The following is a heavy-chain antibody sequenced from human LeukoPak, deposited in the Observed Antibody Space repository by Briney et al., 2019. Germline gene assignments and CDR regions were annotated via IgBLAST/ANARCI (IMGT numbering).Heavy chain of an antibody. V-gene: IGHV3-21*01. J-gene: IGHJ6*02. CDR2: ISSSSSYI. CDR3: SREEVGSSSSGYVYYYYYGMDV. Sequence: GGSLRLSCAASGFTFSSYSMNWVRQAPGKGLEWVSSISSSSSYIYYADSVKGRFTISRDNAKNSLYLQMNSLRAEDTAVYYCSREEVGSSSSGYVYYYYYGMDVWGQGTTVTVSS. CDR1: GFTFSSYS. D-gene: IGHD2-2*01.